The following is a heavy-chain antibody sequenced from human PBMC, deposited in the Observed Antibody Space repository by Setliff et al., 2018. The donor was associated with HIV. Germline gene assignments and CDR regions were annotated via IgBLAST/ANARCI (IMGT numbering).Heavy chain of an antibody. Sequence: GASVKVSCKASGYTPTSNYMHWVRQAPGQGLEWMGIVNPSDGSTVYAQKFQGRVTMTEDTSTDTAYMELSSLRSEDTAVYYCATVRRYYYDSSGQEYFQHWGQGTLVTVSS. CDR1: GYTPTSNY. CDR3: ATVRRYYYDSSGQEYFQH. V-gene: IGHV1-46*01. J-gene: IGHJ1*01. CDR2: VNPSDGST. D-gene: IGHD3-22*01.